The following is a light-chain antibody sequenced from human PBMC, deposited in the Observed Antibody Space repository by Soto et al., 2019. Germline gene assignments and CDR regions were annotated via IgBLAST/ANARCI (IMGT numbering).Light chain of an antibody. Sequence: EIVLTQSPGTLSLSPGERATLSCRASQSVSSTYLAWYQQKPGQAPRLLIYGASSRATGIPDRCSGSGSGTDFPLTISRLEPEDFAVYYCQQYGSSPGLFTFGPGTKVDIK. CDR3: QQYGSSPGLFT. V-gene: IGKV3-20*01. J-gene: IGKJ3*01. CDR1: QSVSSTY. CDR2: GAS.